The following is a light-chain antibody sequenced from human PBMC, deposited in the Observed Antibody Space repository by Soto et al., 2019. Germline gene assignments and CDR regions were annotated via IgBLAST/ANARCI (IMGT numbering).Light chain of an antibody. CDR3: QQRTNWPPRYT. CDR2: DAS. V-gene: IGKV3-11*01. CDR1: QRI. J-gene: IGKJ2*01. Sequence: EIVLTQSQATLSLSPGERATLSCRARQRIIAWYQQNPGQAPRLLIYDASNRATGIPDRFSGSGSAADFTLTISSLEPEDSAVSYCQQRTNWPPRYTFGQGTKLEIK.